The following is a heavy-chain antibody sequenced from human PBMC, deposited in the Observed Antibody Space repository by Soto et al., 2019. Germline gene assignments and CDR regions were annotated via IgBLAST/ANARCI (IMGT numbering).Heavy chain of an antibody. D-gene: IGHD2-15*01. V-gene: IGHV3-30*18. CDR1: GFTFSSYG. J-gene: IGHJ4*02. CDR2: ISYDGSNK. Sequence: GGSLRLSCAASGFTFSSYGMHWVRQAPGKGLEWVEVISYDGSNKYYADSVKGRFTISRDNSKNTLYLQMNSLRAEDTAVYYCAKELAAFDYWGQGTLVTVSS. CDR3: AKELAAFDY.